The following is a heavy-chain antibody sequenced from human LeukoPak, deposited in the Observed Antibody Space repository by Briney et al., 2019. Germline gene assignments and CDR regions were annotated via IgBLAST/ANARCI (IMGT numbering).Heavy chain of an antibody. J-gene: IGHJ4*02. CDR2: IYYSGST. Sequence: PSETLSPTCTVSGGSISSSSYYWGWIRQPPGKGLEWIGSIYYSGSTYYNPSLKSRVTISVDTSKNQFSLKLSSVTAADTAVYYCASRYSSSWYAGDYWGQGTLVTVSS. CDR1: GGSISSSSYY. D-gene: IGHD6-13*01. CDR3: ASRYSSSWYAGDY. V-gene: IGHV4-39*01.